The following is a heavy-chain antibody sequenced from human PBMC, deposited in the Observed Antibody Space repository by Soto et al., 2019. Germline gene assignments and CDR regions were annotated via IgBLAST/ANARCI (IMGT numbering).Heavy chain of an antibody. Sequence: QVQLVQSGAEVKKPGASVKVSCKASGYTFTSYDINWVRQATGQGLGWMGWMNPNSGNTGYAQEFQGRVTMTRNTSISTAYMELSSLRSEDTAVYYCARGIRVLEWKGYYYYYMDVWGKGTTVTVSS. V-gene: IGHV1-8*01. CDR3: ARGIRVLEWKGYYYYYMDV. J-gene: IGHJ6*03. CDR2: MNPNSGNT. CDR1: GYTFTSYD. D-gene: IGHD3-3*01.